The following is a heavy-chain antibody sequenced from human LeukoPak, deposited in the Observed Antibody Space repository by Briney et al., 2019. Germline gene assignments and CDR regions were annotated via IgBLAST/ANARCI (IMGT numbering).Heavy chain of an antibody. CDR1: GGSFSGFY. CDR3: ARGRMVTLSYYYYYMDV. CDR2: INHSVST. V-gene: IGHV4-34*01. J-gene: IGHJ6*03. D-gene: IGHD5-18*01. Sequence: SETLSLTCAVYGGSFSGFYWSWIRQPPGKGLEGSGEINHSVSTNYNPSLKSRVTISVGTSKNQFSLKMSSVTAADTAVYYCARGRMVTLSYYYYYMDVWGKGTTVTVSS.